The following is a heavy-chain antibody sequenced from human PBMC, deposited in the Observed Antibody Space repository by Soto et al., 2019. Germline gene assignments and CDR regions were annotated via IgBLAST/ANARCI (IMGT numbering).Heavy chain of an antibody. V-gene: IGHV3-23*01. CDR3: AKEGNCSSTCCHSYDFWSGYYTHPSWFDP. D-gene: IGHD3-3*01. CDR1: GFTFSSYA. Sequence: GGSLRLSCAASGFTFSSYAMSWVRQAPGKGLEWVSAISGSGGSTYYADSVKGRFTISRDNSKNTLYLQMNSLRAEDKAVYYCAKEGNCSSTCCHSYDFWSGYYTHPSWFDPWGQGTLVTVST. CDR2: ISGSGGST. J-gene: IGHJ5*02.